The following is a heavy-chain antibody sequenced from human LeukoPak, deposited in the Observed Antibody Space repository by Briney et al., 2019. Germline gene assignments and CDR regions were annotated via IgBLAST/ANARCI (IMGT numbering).Heavy chain of an antibody. CDR2: ISGSGGST. CDR1: GFTFSSYG. J-gene: IGHJ4*02. Sequence: GGSLRLSCAASGFTFSSYGMSWVRQAPGKGLEWVSAISGSGGSTYYADSVKGRFTISRDNSKNTLYLQMNSLRAEDTAVYYCAKDSYGSGSYYTSRWGQGTLVTVSS. V-gene: IGHV3-23*01. CDR3: AKDSYGSGSYYTSR. D-gene: IGHD3-10*01.